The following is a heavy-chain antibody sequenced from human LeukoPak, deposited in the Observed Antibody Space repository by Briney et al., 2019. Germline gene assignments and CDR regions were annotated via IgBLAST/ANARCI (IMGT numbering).Heavy chain of an antibody. J-gene: IGHJ4*02. CDR2: IYYSGST. CDR3: ARPPSSGYYFDY. V-gene: IGHV4-39*01. D-gene: IGHD1-26*01. CDR1: GGSISSSSYY. Sequence: PSETLSLTCTVSGGSISSSSYYWGWIRQPPGKGLEWIGSIYYSGSTYYNPSLKSRVTISVDTSKNQFSLKLSSVTAADTAVYYCARPPSSGYYFDYWGQGTLVTVSS.